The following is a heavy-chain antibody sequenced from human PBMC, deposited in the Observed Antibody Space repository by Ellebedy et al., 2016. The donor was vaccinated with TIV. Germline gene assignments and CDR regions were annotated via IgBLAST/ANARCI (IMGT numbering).Heavy chain of an antibody. V-gene: IGHV3-33*01. CDR3: ARGGPEGLLYDAFDI. D-gene: IGHD2-15*01. CDR2: IWYDGSNK. J-gene: IGHJ3*02. CDR1: GFTFSSYG. Sequence: GESLKISCAASGFTFSSYGMHWVRQAPGKGLEWVAVIWYDGSNKYYADSVKGRFTISRDNSKNTLYLQMNSLRAEDPAVYYCARGGPEGLLYDAFDIWGQGTMVTVSS.